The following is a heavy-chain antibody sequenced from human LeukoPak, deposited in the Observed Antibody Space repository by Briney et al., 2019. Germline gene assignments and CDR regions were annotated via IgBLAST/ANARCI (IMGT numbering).Heavy chain of an antibody. D-gene: IGHD3-3*01. CDR2: ISGSGGST. J-gene: IGHJ4*02. Sequence: GGSLRLSCAASGFTFSSYAMSWVRQAPGKGLEWVSAISGSGGSTYYADSVKGRFTISRDNSKNTLYLQMNSLRAEDTAVYYCAKCRGYDFWSGYPVPLDYWGQGTLVTVSS. CDR1: GFTFSSYA. V-gene: IGHV3-23*01. CDR3: AKCRGYDFWSGYPVPLDY.